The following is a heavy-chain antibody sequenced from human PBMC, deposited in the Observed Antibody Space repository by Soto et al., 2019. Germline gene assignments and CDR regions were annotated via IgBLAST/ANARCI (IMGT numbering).Heavy chain of an antibody. J-gene: IGHJ5*02. Sequence: EVQLLESGGGLVQPGGSLRLSCAASGFTFSSYAMSWVRQAPGKGLEWVSAISGSGGSTYYADSVKGRFTISRDNSKNTLYLQMNSLRAEDTDVYYCAKAGIAARRRNNWFDPWGQGTLVTVSS. V-gene: IGHV3-23*01. CDR1: GFTFSSYA. CDR2: ISGSGGST. D-gene: IGHD6-6*01. CDR3: AKAGIAARRRNNWFDP.